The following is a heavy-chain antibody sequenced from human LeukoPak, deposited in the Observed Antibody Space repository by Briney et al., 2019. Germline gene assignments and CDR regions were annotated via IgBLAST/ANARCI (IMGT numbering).Heavy chain of an antibody. CDR1: GFTVSSNY. J-gene: IGHJ5*02. V-gene: IGHV3-53*01. D-gene: IGHD3-10*01. CDR2: IYSGGST. CDR3: ARGWALWFGDQNWFDP. Sequence: GGSLRLSCAASGFTVSSNYMSWVRQAPGKGLEWVSVIYSGGSTYYADSVKGRFTISRDNSKNTLFLQMNSLRAEDTAVYYCARGWALWFGDQNWFDPWGQGTLVTVSS.